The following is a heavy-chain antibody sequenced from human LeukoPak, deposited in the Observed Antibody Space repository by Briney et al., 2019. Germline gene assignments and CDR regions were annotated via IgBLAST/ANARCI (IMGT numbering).Heavy chain of an antibody. J-gene: IGHJ4*02. CDR1: GGSISSVDYS. CDR3: ARGPRRFGELIPIDY. CDR2: IYHSGST. V-gene: IGHV4-30-2*01. Sequence: SQTLSLTCAVSGGSISSVDYSWRWLRQPPGKGLEWIGYIYHSGSTYYNPSLKSRVTISVDRSKNQFSLKLSSVTAADTAVYYCARGPRRFGELIPIDYWGQGTLVTVSS. D-gene: IGHD3-10*01.